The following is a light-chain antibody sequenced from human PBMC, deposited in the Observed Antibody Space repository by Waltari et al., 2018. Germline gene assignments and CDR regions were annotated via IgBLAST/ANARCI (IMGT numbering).Light chain of an antibody. CDR3: CSYDATNTLV. CDR2: DIN. Sequence: QSALTQPRSVSGSPGQSVTISCTGTSANLGGYNYVSWYQQHPGKAPKVVIYDINKFPSGVPDRFSGSKSGYTASLTSSGLQAEDEADYYCCSYDATNTLVFGTGTKVTVL. CDR1: SANLGGYNY. J-gene: IGLJ1*01. V-gene: IGLV2-11*01.